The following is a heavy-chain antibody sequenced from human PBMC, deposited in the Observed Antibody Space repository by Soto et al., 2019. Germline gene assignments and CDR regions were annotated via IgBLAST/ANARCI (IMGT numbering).Heavy chain of an antibody. CDR3: ASYSSSWYEYFQH. D-gene: IGHD6-13*01. Sequence: QVQLQESGPGLVKPSETLSLTCTVSGGSISSYYWSWIRQPPGKGLEWIGYIYYSGSTNYNPSLKSRVTISVDTSKNQSSLKLSSVTGADPAVYYCASYSSSWYEYFQHWGQGTLVTVSS. J-gene: IGHJ1*01. V-gene: IGHV4-59*01. CDR2: IYYSGST. CDR1: GGSISSYY.